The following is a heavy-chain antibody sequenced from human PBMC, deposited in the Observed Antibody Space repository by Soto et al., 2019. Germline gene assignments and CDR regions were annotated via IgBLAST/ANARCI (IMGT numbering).Heavy chain of an antibody. J-gene: IGHJ5*02. CDR2: ISGSGGNT. Sequence: EVQLLESGGGLVQPGGSLRLSCAASGFTFSDYAMNWVRQAPGKGLEWVSAISGSGGNTYYADSVKGRFTISRDNSKNALYLQMNSLRAEDTAVYYCANGRFLEWLLPDNGFDPWGQGTLVTVST. CDR1: GFTFSDYA. V-gene: IGHV3-23*01. D-gene: IGHD3-3*01. CDR3: ANGRFLEWLLPDNGFDP.